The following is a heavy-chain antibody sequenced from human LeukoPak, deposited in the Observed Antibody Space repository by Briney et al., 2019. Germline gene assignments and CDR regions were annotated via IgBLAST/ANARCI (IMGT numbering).Heavy chain of an antibody. CDR1: GYTFTGYY. CDR2: INPNSGGT. J-gene: IGHJ4*02. V-gene: IGHV1-2*02. Sequence: ASVKVSCKASGYTFTGYYMHWVRQAPGQGLEWMGWINPNSGGTNYAQKFQGRVTMTRDTSISTAYMELNRLTSNDTAVYYCARDGIGVYTGYSRNVLDSWGQGTLVTVSS. CDR3: ARDGIGVYTGYSRNVLDS. D-gene: IGHD5-12*01.